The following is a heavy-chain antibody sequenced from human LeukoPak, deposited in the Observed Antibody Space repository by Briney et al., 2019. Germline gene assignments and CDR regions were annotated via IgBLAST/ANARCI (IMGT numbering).Heavy chain of an antibody. D-gene: IGHD3-22*01. V-gene: IGHV4-59*08. CDR1: SGSISNYY. J-gene: IGHJ6*02. CDR2: IYYSGFS. CDR3: ASLLNDSTGYYSYYGMDV. Sequence: SETLSLTCTVSSGSISNYYWSWIRQPPGKGLEWIAYIYYSGFSRYNPSLKSRVTIPVDTSVNQFSLRLNSVTAADTAVYYCASLLNDSTGYYSYYGMDVWGQGTTVTVSS.